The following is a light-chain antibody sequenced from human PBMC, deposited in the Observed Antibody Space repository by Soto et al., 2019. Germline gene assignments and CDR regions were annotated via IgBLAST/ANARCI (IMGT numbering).Light chain of an antibody. V-gene: IGKV1-13*02. J-gene: IGKJ1*01. CDR1: QGIGNA. CDR3: QQYNSYSWT. Sequence: AIQMTQSPSSLSASVGDRVTISCRASQGIGNALGWYQQKPGKAPKLLIYDASTLESGVPSRFSGSRSGTEFTLTISSLQPDDFATYYCQQYNSYSWTFGQGTKVDIK. CDR2: DAS.